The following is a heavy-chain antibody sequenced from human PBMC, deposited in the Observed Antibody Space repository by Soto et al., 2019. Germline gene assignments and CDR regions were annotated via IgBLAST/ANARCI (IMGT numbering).Heavy chain of an antibody. CDR3: ATRGDRKPLSPRNYYYYGMDV. V-gene: IGHV3-48*03. CDR2: ISSSGSTI. D-gene: IGHD2-2*01. Sequence: PGGSLRLSCAASGFTFSSYEMNWVRQAPGKGLEWVSYISSSGSTIYYADSVKGRFTISRDNAKNSLYLQMNSLRAEDTAVYYCATRGDRKPLSPRNYYYYGMDVWGQGTTVTVSS. J-gene: IGHJ6*02. CDR1: GFTFSSYE.